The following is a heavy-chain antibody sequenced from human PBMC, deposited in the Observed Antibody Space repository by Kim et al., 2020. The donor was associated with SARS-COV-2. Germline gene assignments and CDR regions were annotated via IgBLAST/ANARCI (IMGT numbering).Heavy chain of an antibody. J-gene: IGHJ5*02. CDR2: IWYDGSNK. CDR1: GFTFSSYG. Sequence: GGSLRLSCAASGFTFSSYGMHWVRQAPGKGLEWVAVIWYDGSNKYYADSVKGRFTISRDNFKNTLYLKMNSLRAEDTAVYYCARDYGDYTNNWFDPWGQGTLVTVSS. CDR3: ARDYGDYTNNWFDP. D-gene: IGHD4-17*01. V-gene: IGHV3-33*01.